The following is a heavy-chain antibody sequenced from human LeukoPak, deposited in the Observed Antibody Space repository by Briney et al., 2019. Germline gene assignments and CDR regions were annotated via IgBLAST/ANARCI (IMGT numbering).Heavy chain of an antibody. D-gene: IGHD3-22*01. CDR1: GGSFSGYY. V-gene: IGHV4-34*01. CDR3: ARGPGGFGYSGYDAVYYDSSGYYYFDY. J-gene: IGHJ4*02. Sequence: SETLSLTCAVCGGSFSGYYWSWIRQPPGKGLEWIGEINHSGSTNYNPSLKSRVTISVDTSKNQFTLKLSSVTAADTAVYYCARGPGGFGYSGYDAVYYDSSGYYYFDYWGQGTLVTVSS. CDR2: INHSGST.